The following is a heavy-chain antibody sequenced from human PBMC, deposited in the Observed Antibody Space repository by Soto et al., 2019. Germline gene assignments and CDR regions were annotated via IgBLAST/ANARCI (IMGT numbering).Heavy chain of an antibody. Sequence: SETLSLTCAVYGGSFSGYYWSWIRQPPGKGLEWIGEINHSGSTNYNPSLKSRVTISVDTSKNQFSLKLSSVTAADTAVYYCAREKLLGLLIRVNNWFDPWGQGTLVTVSS. CDR2: INHSGST. J-gene: IGHJ5*02. V-gene: IGHV4-34*01. D-gene: IGHD2-15*01. CDR1: GGSFSGYY. CDR3: AREKLLGLLIRVNNWFDP.